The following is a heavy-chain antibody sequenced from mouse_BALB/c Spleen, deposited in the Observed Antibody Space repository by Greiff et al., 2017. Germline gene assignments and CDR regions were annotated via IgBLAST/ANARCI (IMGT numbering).Heavy chain of an antibody. CDR1: GFTFSDYY. J-gene: IGHJ3*01. Sequence: EVQRVESGGGLVKPGGSLKLSCAASGFTFSDYYMYWVRQTPETRLEWVATISDGGSYTYYPDSVKGRFTISRDNAKNNLYLQMSSLKSEDTAMYYCARDGGTSFAYWGQGTLVTVSA. D-gene: IGHD3-3*01. CDR3: ARDGGTSFAY. V-gene: IGHV5-4*02. CDR2: ISDGGSYT.